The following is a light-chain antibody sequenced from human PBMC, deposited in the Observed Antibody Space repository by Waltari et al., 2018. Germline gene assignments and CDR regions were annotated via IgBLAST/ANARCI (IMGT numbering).Light chain of an antibody. J-gene: IGLJ3*02. CDR3: NSRDSSGNLVV. V-gene: IGLV3-19*01. CDR2: DKN. Sequence: SSALTQDPAVSVALGQTVRITCQGDSLRNYYATWYQQKPGQAPILVIYDKNNRPSGIPDRFSGSTSGNTASLTITGAQAEDEADYYCNSRDSSGNLVVFGGGTKLTVL. CDR1: SLRNYY.